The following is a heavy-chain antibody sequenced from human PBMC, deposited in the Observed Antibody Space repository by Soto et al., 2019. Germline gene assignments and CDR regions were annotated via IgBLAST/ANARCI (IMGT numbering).Heavy chain of an antibody. CDR1: GGTFSSYT. Sequence: QVQLVQSGAEVKKPGSSVKVSCKASGGTFSSYTISWVRQAPGQGLEWMGRIIPILGIANYAQKFQGRVTITADDSTSPAYMELSSLRSEDTAVYYCVRDRGDVYNNIWGQGTMVTVSS. CDR3: VRDRGDVYNNI. J-gene: IGHJ3*02. D-gene: IGHD1-1*01. CDR2: IIPILGIA. V-gene: IGHV1-69*08.